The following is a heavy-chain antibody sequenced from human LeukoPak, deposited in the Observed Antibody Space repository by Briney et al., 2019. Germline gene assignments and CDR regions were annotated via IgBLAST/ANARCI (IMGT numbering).Heavy chain of an antibody. CDR1: GGSISSSSYY. D-gene: IGHD5-18*01. V-gene: IGHV4-39*07. J-gene: IGHJ4*02. CDR2: IYYSGST. Sequence: PSETLSLTCTVSGGSISSSSYYWGWIRQPPGKGLEWIGSIYYSGSTYYNPSLKSRVTMSVDTSKNQFSLKLSSVTAADTAVYYCARGWKYRFGFYFDYWGQGTLVTVSS. CDR3: ARGWKYRFGFYFDY.